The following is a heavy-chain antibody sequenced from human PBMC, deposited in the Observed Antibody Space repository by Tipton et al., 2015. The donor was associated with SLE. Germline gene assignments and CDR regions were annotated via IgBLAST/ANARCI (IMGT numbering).Heavy chain of an antibody. D-gene: IGHD3-22*01. J-gene: IGHJ4*02. CDR1: SGSISSGGHY. V-gene: IGHV4-31*03. CDR2: IFDSGTT. Sequence: TLSLTCTVSSGSISSGGHYWSWIRQHPGKGLEWMGYIFDSGTTYYNPSLDRRLTISLDMSEKQFSLKLSSVTAADTAVYYCARYYYDSTGACLFDYWGQGTLVTVAS. CDR3: ARYYYDSTGACLFDY.